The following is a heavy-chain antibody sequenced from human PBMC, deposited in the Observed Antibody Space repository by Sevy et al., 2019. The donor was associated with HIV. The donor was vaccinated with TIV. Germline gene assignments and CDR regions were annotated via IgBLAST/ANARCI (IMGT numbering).Heavy chain of an antibody. V-gene: IGHV4-59*01. CDR2: IYYSGST. J-gene: IGHJ4*02. Sequence: SETPSLTCTVSGGSISSYYWSWIRQPPGKGLEWIGYIYYSGSTNYNPSLKSRVTISVDTSKNQFSLKLSSVTAADTAVYYCARWGGYSLSDWGQGTLVTVSS. CDR3: ARWGGYSLSD. CDR1: GGSISSYY. D-gene: IGHD5-18*01.